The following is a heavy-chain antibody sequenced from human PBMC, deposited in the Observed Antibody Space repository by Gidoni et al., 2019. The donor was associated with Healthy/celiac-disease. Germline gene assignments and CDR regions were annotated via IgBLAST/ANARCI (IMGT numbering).Heavy chain of an antibody. CDR3: ARGGFGYCTNGVCPPPHTNYYYYGMDV. J-gene: IGHJ6*02. V-gene: IGHV4-34*01. CDR1: GGSFSGYY. D-gene: IGHD2-8*01. CDR2: INHSGST. Sequence: QVQLQQWGAGLLKPSETLSLTCAVYGGSFSGYYWSWIRQPPGKGLEWIGEINHSGSTNYNPSLKSRVTISVDTSKNQFSLKLSSVTAADTAVYYCARGGFGYCTNGVCPPPHTNYYYYGMDVWGQGTTVTVSS.